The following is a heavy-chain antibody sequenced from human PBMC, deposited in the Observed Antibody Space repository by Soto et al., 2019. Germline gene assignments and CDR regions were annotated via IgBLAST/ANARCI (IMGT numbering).Heavy chain of an antibody. Sequence: QVQLQQWGAGLLKPSETLSLTCAVYGGSFSGYYWSWIRQPPGKGLEWIGEITHSGSTNYNPSLKSRVTISVDTSKNQFALKLSSVTAADTAVYYGARRRNLDYWCQGTLVTVSS. V-gene: IGHV4-34*01. D-gene: IGHD4-4*01. CDR2: ITHSGST. J-gene: IGHJ4*02. CDR3: ARRRNLDY. CDR1: GGSFSGYY.